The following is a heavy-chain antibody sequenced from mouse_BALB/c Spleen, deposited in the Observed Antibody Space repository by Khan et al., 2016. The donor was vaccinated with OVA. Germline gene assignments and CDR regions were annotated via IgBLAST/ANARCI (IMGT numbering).Heavy chain of an antibody. V-gene: IGHV3-2*02. CDR2: IRYSGST. J-gene: IGHJ2*01. CDR1: GYSITSDYA. CDR3: ARKRGNYFDY. D-gene: IGHD1-1*02. Sequence: EVQLQASGPGLVKPSQSLSLTCTVTGYSITSDYAWNWIRQFPGNKLEWMAYIRYSGSTSYNPSLKSRISITRDTSKNQFFLQLNSVPTEDTATYSCARKRGNYFDYWGQGTTLTVSS.